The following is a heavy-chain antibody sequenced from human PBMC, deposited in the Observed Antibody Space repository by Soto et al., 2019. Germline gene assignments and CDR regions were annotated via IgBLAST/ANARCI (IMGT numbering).Heavy chain of an antibody. CDR2: ITSSSNTI. V-gene: IGHV3-48*01. CDR1: GFTFNAYS. CDR3: ARSVFGELSQGDY. Sequence: GGSLRLSCAASGFTFNAYSMNWVRQAPGKGLEWLSYITSSSNTIYYADSVKGRFTISRDNAKNSLYLQVNSLRAEDTAVYYCARSVFGELSQGDYWGQGTLVTVSS. J-gene: IGHJ4*02. D-gene: IGHD3-10*01.